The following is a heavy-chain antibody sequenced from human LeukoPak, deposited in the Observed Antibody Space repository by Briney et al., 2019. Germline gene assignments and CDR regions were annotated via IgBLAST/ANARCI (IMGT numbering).Heavy chain of an antibody. CDR1: GFNFADSA. Sequence: PGGSLRLSCAASGFNFADSAMSWVRQTPRKGLEWVSLISFNGRNTYYGDSVKGRFTISRDNSKDTVYLQMNSLRAEDTAIFYCARDIKLSTWGPGTMVTVSS. CDR2: ISFNGRNT. D-gene: IGHD5-12*01. J-gene: IGHJ3*01. V-gene: IGHV3-23*01. CDR3: ARDIKLST.